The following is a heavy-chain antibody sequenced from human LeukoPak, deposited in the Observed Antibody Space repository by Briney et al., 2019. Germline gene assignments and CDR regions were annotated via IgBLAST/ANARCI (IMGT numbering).Heavy chain of an antibody. J-gene: IGHJ4*02. V-gene: IGHV4-39*01. CDR1: GGSISSSSYY. D-gene: IGHD1-26*01. CDR2: IYYSGST. Sequence: SETLSLTCTVSGGSISSSSYYWGWIRQPPGKGLEWIGSIYYSGSTYYNPSLKSRVTISVDTSKNQFSLKLSSVTAADTAVYHCARHESGSYYDYWGQGTLVTVSS. CDR3: ARHESGSYYDY.